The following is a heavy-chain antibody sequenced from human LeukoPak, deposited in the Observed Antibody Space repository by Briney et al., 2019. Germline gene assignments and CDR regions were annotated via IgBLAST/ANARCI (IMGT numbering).Heavy chain of an antibody. Sequence: PSETLSLTCTVSGGSISSYYWSWIRQPPGKGLEWIGYIYYSGSTNYNPSLKSRVTISVDTSKNQFSLKLSPVTAADTAVYYCARVDFWSGYYDYWGQGTLVTVSS. D-gene: IGHD3-3*01. CDR2: IYYSGST. J-gene: IGHJ4*02. V-gene: IGHV4-59*01. CDR1: GGSISSYY. CDR3: ARVDFWSGYYDY.